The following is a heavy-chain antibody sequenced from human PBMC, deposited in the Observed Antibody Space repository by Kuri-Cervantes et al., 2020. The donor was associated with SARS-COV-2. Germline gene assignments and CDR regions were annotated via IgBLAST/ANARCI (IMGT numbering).Heavy chain of an antibody. J-gene: IGHJ4*02. CDR2: MNPNSGNT. Sequence: ASVKVSCKASGYTFTSYDINWVLQATGQGLEWMVWMNPNSGNTGYAQKFQGRVTMTRDSSISTAYMELSSLRFADRAVYYCTRGRRSSYDFDNWAQGTLVTVSS. V-gene: IGHV1-8*01. CDR1: GYTFTSYD. D-gene: IGHD6-6*01. CDR3: TRGRRSSYDFDN.